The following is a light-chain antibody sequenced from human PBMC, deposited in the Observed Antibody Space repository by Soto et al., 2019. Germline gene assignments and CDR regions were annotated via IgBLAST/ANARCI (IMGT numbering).Light chain of an antibody. V-gene: IGLV1-40*01. J-gene: IGLJ3*02. CDR3: QSYDSSLSGVV. CDR2: GVS. Sequence: QSVLTQPPSVSGAPGQRITISCTGSSSNIGAGYDVHWYQQLPGTAPKVLIYGVSNRPSGVPDRFSGSKSGTSASLAITGLQAEDEADYYCQSYDSSLSGVVFGGGTKLTVL. CDR1: SSNIGAGYD.